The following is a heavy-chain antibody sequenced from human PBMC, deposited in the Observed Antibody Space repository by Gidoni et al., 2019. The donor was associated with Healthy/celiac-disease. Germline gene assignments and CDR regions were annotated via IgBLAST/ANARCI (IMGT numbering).Heavy chain of an antibody. D-gene: IGHD3-22*01. CDR3: ATNTPETNYYDSSGSFGY. Sequence: QVQLQESGPGLVKPSQTLSLTCTVSGGSISSGDYYWSWIRQPPGKGLEWIGYLYYSGSTYYNPSLKSRVTISVDTSKNQFSLKLSSVTAADTAVYYCATNTPETNYYDSSGSFGYWGQGTLVTVSS. V-gene: IGHV4-30-4*01. CDR1: GGSISSGDYY. J-gene: IGHJ4*02. CDR2: LYYSGST.